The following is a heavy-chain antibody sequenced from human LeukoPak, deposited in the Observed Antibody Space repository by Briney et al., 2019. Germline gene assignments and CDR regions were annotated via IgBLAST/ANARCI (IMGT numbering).Heavy chain of an antibody. Sequence: SETLSLTCTVSADSISSRYCSWIRQPPGKGLEWIGYIHYSGTTNYNPSLKSRITISVDTSKKQFSLKLKSVTAADTAVYYCANLHYVSSGSNFDYWGQGTLVTVSS. CDR3: ANLHYVSSGSNFDY. CDR2: IHYSGTT. V-gene: IGHV4-59*11. CDR1: ADSISSRY. J-gene: IGHJ4*02. D-gene: IGHD3-22*01.